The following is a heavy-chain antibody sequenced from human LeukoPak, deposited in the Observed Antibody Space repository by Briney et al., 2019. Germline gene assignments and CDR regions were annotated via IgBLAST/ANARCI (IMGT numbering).Heavy chain of an antibody. J-gene: IGHJ4*02. CDR2: IYYSGST. D-gene: IGHD2-8*01. Sequence: SETLSLTCTVSGGSISSYYWSWIRQPPGKGLEWIGYIYYSGSTNYNPSLKSRVTMSVDTSKNQFSLKLSSATAADTAVYYCARQSCTNGVCYPPYYWGQGTLVTVSS. V-gene: IGHV4-59*08. CDR1: GGSISSYY. CDR3: ARQSCTNGVCYPPYY.